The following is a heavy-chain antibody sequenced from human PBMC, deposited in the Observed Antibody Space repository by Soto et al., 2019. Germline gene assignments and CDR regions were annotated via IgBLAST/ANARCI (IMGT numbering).Heavy chain of an antibody. Sequence: QMQLQESGPGLVKPSETLSLTCTVSGGSISSSSYYWGWIRQPPGQGLEWLGTIYSLGNTYYNPSLKSRVTISADKSKSQLFLKLSSVTAPDTAVYYCARQIYDSSDYYYASWGQGTLVTVSS. D-gene: IGHD3-22*01. CDR1: GGSISSSSYY. V-gene: IGHV4-39*01. CDR3: ARQIYDSSDYYYAS. CDR2: IYSLGNT. J-gene: IGHJ4*02.